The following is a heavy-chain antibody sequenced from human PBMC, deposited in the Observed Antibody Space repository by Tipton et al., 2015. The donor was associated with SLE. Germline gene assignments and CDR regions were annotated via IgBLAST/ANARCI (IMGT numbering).Heavy chain of an antibody. J-gene: IGHJ4*02. CDR3: ARGAALNYFDY. V-gene: IGHV3-66*01. D-gene: IGHD6-13*01. CDR1: GFTVSSNY. CDR2: IYSGGST. Sequence: SLRLSCVASGFTVSSNYMNWVRQAPGKRLEWVSVIYSGGSTYYADSVKGRFTISRDNSKNTLYLQMNSLRAEDTAVYYCARGAALNYFDYWGQGTLVTVSS.